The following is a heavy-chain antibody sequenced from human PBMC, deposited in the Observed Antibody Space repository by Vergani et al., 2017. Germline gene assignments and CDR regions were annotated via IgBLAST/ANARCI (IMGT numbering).Heavy chain of an antibody. CDR2: IRYDGSNK. Sequence: VQLLESGGGLVQPGGSLRLSCAASGFTFSSYGMHWVRQAPGKGLEWVAFIRYDGSNKYYADSVKGRFTISRDNSKNTLYLQMNSLRAEDTAVYYCAKTKAGGSEIFDYWGQGTLVTVSS. D-gene: IGHD1-26*01. V-gene: IGHV3-30*02. J-gene: IGHJ4*02. CDR3: AKTKAGGSEIFDY. CDR1: GFTFSSYG.